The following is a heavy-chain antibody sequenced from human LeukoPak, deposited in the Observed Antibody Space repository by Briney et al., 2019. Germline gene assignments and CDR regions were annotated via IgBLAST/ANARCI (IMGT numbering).Heavy chain of an antibody. J-gene: IGHJ4*02. V-gene: IGHV1-18*01. Sequence: ASLKVSCKTSGYTFTTYGISWLRQAPGQGLEWMGWISAHKGETEYAQKFQGRVTMTREISTSTVYMELQSLTSDDTAVYYCARADIIVVAGSTPVGSGFEYWGQGALITVS. D-gene: IGHD2-15*01. CDR3: ARADIIVVAGSTPVGSGFEY. CDR2: ISAHKGET. CDR1: GYTFTTYG.